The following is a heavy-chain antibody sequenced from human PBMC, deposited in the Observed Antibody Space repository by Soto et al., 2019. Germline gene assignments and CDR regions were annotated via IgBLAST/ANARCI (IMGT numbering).Heavy chain of an antibody. D-gene: IGHD2-8*02. CDR1: GFTFSGYA. J-gene: IGHJ4*02. CDR2: ISYDGSKK. CDR3: ARDDTGSIDY. Sequence: QVQLVESGGGVVQPGRSLRLSCAASGFTFSGYAMNWVGQAPGKGLEWVAVISYDGSKKYYPDSVKGRFTISRDNSKNTLYLQMNSLRGEDTAVYYCARDDTGSIDYWGQGTLVTVSS. V-gene: IGHV3-30-3*01.